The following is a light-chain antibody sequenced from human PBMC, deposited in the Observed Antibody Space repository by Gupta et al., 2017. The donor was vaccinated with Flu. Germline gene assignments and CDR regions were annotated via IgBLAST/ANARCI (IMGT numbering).Light chain of an antibody. V-gene: IGLV2-23*01. J-gene: IGLJ3*02. CDR1: SSDVGSYNL. Sequence: QSALTQPASASGSPGQSITISCTGTSSDVGSYNLVSWYQQHPGKAPILMNYEGSKRPAGVSSRFSGSKSGTTASLTISGIEAEDEADYYCGSYAGSWVFGGGTKLTVL. CDR2: EGS. CDR3: GSYAGSWV.